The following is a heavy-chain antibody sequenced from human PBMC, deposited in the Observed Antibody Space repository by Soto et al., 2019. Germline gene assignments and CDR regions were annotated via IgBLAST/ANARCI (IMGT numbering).Heavy chain of an antibody. D-gene: IGHD2-2*01. CDR2: SCTYNGNS. CDR1: AYTFNSYG. CDR3: ARIEDCSTTSCSFPSSFHGRVYYYYDGLDV. J-gene: IGHJ6*02. V-gene: IGHV1-18*01. Sequence: QVQLVQSGAEVKKPGASVKVSCTASAYTFNSYGISWVRQAPGQGPEWECLSCTYNGNSNYAQKYQSIVTMNQDTSISTAYMKLRSLRSDDTAVYYCARIEDCSTTSCSFPSSFHGRVYYYYDGLDVWGQGTTVTASS.